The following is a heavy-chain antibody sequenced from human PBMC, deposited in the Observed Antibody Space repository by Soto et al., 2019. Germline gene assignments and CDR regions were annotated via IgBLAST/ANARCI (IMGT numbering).Heavy chain of an antibody. CDR2: ISYDGSNK. CDR1: GFTFSSYA. CDR3: AKRYEDYDILTGYYPRARSYYGMDV. J-gene: IGHJ6*02. D-gene: IGHD3-9*01. V-gene: IGHV3-30-3*02. Sequence: LRLSCAASGFTFSSYAMHWVRQAPGKGLEWVAVISYDGSNKYYADSVKGRFTISRDNSKNTLYLQMNSLRAEDTAVYYCAKRYEDYDILTGYYPRARSYYGMDVWGQGTKVTVSS.